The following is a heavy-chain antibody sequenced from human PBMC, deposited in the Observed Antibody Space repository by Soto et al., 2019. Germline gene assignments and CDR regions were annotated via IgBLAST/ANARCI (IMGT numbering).Heavy chain of an antibody. D-gene: IGHD4-17*01. J-gene: IGHJ6*03. CDR3: ARVYGDYDLYYYYMDV. CDR2: IYYSGST. Sequence: SETLSLTCTVSGGSISSYDWSCIRQPPGKGLEWIGYIYYSGSTNYNPSLKSRVTISVDTSKNQFSLKLSSVTAADTAVYYCARVYGDYDLYYYYMDVWGKGTTVTVSS. CDR1: GGSISSYD. V-gene: IGHV4-59*01.